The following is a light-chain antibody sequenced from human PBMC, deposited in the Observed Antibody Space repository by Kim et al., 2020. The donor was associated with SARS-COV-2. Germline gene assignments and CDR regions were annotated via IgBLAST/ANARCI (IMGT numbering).Light chain of an antibody. V-gene: IGKV1-16*02. CDR2: GAS. J-gene: IGKJ1*01. Sequence: DIQLTQSPSSLSASVGDGVTITCRASQAISNSLSWFQQKPGKAPKSLIYGASRLHSGIPSKFSGSGSGTYFALTIINLQPEDFATYYCQQYYSYPRTFGPGTKVDIK. CDR1: QAISNS. CDR3: QQYYSYPRT.